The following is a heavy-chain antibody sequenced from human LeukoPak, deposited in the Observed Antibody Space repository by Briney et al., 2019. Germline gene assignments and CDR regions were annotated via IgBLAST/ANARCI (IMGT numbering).Heavy chain of an antibody. J-gene: IGHJ5*02. V-gene: IGHV3-30*03. D-gene: IGHD3-3*01. CDR1: GFTFSSYG. Sequence: GGSLRLSCAASGFTFSSYGMHWVRQAPGKGLEWVAVISYDGSNKYYADSVKGRFTISRDNSKNTLYLQMNSLRAEDTAVYYCARDFGASGFDPWGQGTLVTVSS. CDR3: ARDFGASGFDP. CDR2: ISYDGSNK.